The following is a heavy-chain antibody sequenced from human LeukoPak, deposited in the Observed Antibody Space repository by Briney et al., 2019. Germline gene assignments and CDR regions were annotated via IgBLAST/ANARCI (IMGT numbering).Heavy chain of an antibody. CDR2: IYYSGST. Sequence: SQTLSLTCTVSGGSISSGDYYWSWIRQPPGKGLEWIGYIYYSGSTYYNPSLKSRVTISVDTSKNQFSLKLSSVTAADTAVYYCARDVRWLRFVFDHWGQGIPVTVSS. CDR3: ARDVRWLRFVFDH. CDR1: GGSISSGDYY. V-gene: IGHV4-30-4*01. D-gene: IGHD5-12*01. J-gene: IGHJ4*02.